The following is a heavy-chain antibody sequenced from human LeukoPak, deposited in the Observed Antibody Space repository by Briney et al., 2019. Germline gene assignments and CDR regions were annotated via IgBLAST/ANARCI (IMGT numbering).Heavy chain of an antibody. J-gene: IGHJ3*02. CDR2: IYTSGST. V-gene: IGHV4-4*07. D-gene: IGHD4-17*01. CDR3: AKGMSPLYGDYSHPFDI. CDR1: GGSISSYY. Sequence: PSETLSLTCTVSGGSISSYYWSWIRQPAGKGLEWIGRIYTSGSTNYNPPLKSRVTMSVDTSKNQFSLKLSSVTAADAAVYYCAKGMSPLYGDYSHPFDIWGQGTMVTVSS.